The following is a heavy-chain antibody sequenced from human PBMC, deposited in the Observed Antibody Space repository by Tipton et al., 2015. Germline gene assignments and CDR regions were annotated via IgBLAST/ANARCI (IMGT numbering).Heavy chain of an antibody. CDR2: IFNSGIT. CDR1: GGSVSRSSLH. D-gene: IGHD2-15*01. J-gene: IGHJ3*01. V-gene: IGHV4-39*01. Sequence: TLSLTCTVSGGSVSRSSLHWGWIRQPPGEGLEWIGTIFNSGITYYNPSLRSRGTISADTSKNQFSLKLTSVTAADTALYYCASQGDCSGGSCFFYWGQGTMVTVSS. CDR3: ASQGDCSGGSCFFY.